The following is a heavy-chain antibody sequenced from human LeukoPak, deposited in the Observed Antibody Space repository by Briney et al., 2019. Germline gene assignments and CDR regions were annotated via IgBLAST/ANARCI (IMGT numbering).Heavy chain of an antibody. V-gene: IGHV4-34*01. J-gene: IGHJ5*02. Sequence: SETLSLTCAVYGGSFSGYYWSWIRQPPGKGLEWIGEINHSGSTNYSPSLKSRVTISVDTSKNQFSLKLSSVTAADTAVYYCARGHSSGYYRRPQKLNWFDPWGQGTLVTVSS. CDR2: INHSGST. D-gene: IGHD3-22*01. CDR1: GGSFSGYY. CDR3: ARGHSSGYYRRPQKLNWFDP.